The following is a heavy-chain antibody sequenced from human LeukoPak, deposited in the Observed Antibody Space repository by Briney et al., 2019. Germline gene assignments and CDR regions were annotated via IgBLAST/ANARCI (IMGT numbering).Heavy chain of an antibody. Sequence: GGSLRLSCAASGFTVSSNYMSWVRQAPGKGLEWVSVIYSGGSTYYADSVKGRFTISRDNSKNTLYPQMNSLRAEDTAVYYCARGHSYLEGFDYWGQGTLVTVSS. J-gene: IGHJ4*02. D-gene: IGHD1-26*01. V-gene: IGHV3-53*01. CDR3: ARGHSYLEGFDY. CDR2: IYSGGST. CDR1: GFTVSSNY.